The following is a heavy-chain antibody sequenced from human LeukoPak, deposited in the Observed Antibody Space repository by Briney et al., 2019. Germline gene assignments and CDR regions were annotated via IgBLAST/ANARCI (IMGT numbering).Heavy chain of an antibody. CDR1: GFTFSSYG. D-gene: IGHD5-12*01. Sequence: GRSLRLSCAASGFTFSSYGMHWVRQAPGKGLEWVAVIWYDGSNKYYADSVKGRFTISRDNSKNTLYLQMNSLRAEDTAVYYCARGHGGYLSFNYFDYWGQGTLVTVSS. CDR2: IWYDGSNK. CDR3: ARGHGGYLSFNYFDY. J-gene: IGHJ4*02. V-gene: IGHV3-33*01.